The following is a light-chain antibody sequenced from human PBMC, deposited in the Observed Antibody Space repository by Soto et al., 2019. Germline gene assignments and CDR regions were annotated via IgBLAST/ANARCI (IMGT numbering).Light chain of an antibody. Sequence: DIQITQSPSTLSASIGDRVTITCRASQSISSWLAWYQQEPGKAPKLLIYDASSLRRGVPSRFSGSGSGTEFTLTISSLQPDDFATYYCQHYNPYSSVTFGQGTRLE. CDR3: QHYNPYSSVT. V-gene: IGKV1-5*01. CDR1: QSISSW. CDR2: DAS. J-gene: IGKJ5*01.